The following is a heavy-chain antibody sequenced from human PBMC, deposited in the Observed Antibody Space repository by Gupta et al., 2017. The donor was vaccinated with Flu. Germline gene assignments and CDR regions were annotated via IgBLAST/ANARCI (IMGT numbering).Heavy chain of an antibody. J-gene: IGHJ4*02. CDR3: ARMGGYSYGDY. CDR2: IWYDGTNK. Sequence: VRQAPGKGLEWVALIWYDGTNKYYADSVRGRFTISRDNSKNTLYLQMNSLSVEDTAVYYCARMGGYSYGDYWGQGTLVTVSS. V-gene: IGHV3-33*01. D-gene: IGHD5-18*01.